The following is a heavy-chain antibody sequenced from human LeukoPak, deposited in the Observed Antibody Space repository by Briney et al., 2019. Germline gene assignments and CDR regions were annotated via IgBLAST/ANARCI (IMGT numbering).Heavy chain of an antibody. V-gene: IGHV3-23*01. CDR1: GFTFSSYA. CDR2: ISGSGGST. CDR3: AKSSLYGDFPNDY. D-gene: IGHD4-17*01. J-gene: IGHJ4*02. Sequence: PGGSLRLPCAAPGFTFSSYAMSWVRQAPGKGLEWVSAISGSGGSTYYAYSVKGRFTISRDNSKNTLYLQMNSLRAEDTAVYYCAKSSLYGDFPNDYWGQGTLVTVSS.